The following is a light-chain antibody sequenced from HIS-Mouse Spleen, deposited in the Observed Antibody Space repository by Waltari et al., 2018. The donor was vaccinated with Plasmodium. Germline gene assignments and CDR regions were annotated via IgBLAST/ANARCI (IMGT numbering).Light chain of an antibody. Sequence: EIVLTQSPGTLSLSTGERATLSCSASQSVSSNYLAWYQQKPGQAPRLLIYGASSRATGIPDRFSGSGSGTDFTLTISRLEPEDFAVYYCQQYGSFFGGGTKVEIK. J-gene: IGKJ4*01. CDR3: QQYGSF. CDR1: QSVSSNY. CDR2: GAS. V-gene: IGKV3-20*01.